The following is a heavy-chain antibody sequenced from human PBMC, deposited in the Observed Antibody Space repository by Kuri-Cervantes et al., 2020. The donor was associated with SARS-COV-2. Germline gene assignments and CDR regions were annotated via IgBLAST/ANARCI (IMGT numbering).Heavy chain of an antibody. CDR2: IIPILGIA. J-gene: IGHJ6*02. CDR1: GGTFSSYA. D-gene: IGHD3-3*01. Sequence: SVKVSCKASGGTFSSYAISWVRQAPGQGLEWMGGIIPILGIANYAQKFQGRVTMTRNTSISTAYMELSSLRSEDTAVYYCARIGGVPDYYYYGMDVWGQGTTVTVSS. CDR3: ARIGGVPDYYYYGMDV. V-gene: IGHV1-69*10.